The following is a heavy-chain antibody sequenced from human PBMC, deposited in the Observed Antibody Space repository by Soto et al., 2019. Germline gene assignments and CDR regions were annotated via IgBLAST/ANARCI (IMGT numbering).Heavy chain of an antibody. V-gene: IGHV4-31*03. D-gene: IGHD6-6*01. J-gene: IGHJ6*02. Sequence: TLSLTCTVSGVSITNGAYYWSWIGQRPGGDLEWIGYIYYSGNTYDNASLKIRFTIAGYKSKKQFSLKLSSVTAADTAVNYCATHRGAARSFDYNGMDVWGQGNTVTV. CDR1: GVSITNGAYY. CDR2: IYYSGNT. CDR3: ATHRGAARSFDYNGMDV.